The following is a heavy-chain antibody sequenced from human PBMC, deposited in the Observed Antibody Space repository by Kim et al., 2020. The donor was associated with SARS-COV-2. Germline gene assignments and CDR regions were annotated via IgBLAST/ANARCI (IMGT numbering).Heavy chain of an antibody. Sequence: ASVKVSCKASGYTFTSYGISWVRQAPGQGLEWMGWISAYNGNTNYAQKLQGRVTMTTDTSTRTAYMELRSLRSDDTAVYYCARDKRPAQSSPGDYWGQGTLVTVSS. J-gene: IGHJ4*02. CDR1: GYTFTSYG. V-gene: IGHV1-18*01. CDR3: ARDKRPAQSSPGDY. CDR2: ISAYNGNT.